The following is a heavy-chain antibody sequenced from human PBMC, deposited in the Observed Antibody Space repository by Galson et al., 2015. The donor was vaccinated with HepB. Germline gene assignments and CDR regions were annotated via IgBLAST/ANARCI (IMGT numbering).Heavy chain of an antibody. CDR2: IYPGDSDT. CDR1: GSSFPSYW. CDR3: ARHGGKTYSSSWYWGSGPLLNWFDP. Sequence: QSGAEVKKPGESLKISCKGSGSSFPSYWIGWVRQMPGKGLEWMGIIYPGDSDTRYSPSFQGQVTISADKSISTAYPQWSSLKASDTAMYYCARHGGKTYSSSWYWGSGPLLNWFDPWGQGTLVTVSS. V-gene: IGHV5-51*01. J-gene: IGHJ5*02. D-gene: IGHD6-13*01.